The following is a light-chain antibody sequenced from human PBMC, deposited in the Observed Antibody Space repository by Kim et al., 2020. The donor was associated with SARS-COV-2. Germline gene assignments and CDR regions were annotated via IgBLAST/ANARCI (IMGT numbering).Light chain of an antibody. CDR3: QQSYSTPLHS. J-gene: IGKJ2*03. Sequence: ASVGDRVTITCRANQSIGTYLNWYQHKPGKAPQLLIYAASSLRSGVPSRFSGSGSGTDFTLTISSLQPDDFATYYCQQSYSTPLHSFGQGTKLEI. CDR2: AAS. V-gene: IGKV1-39*01. CDR1: QSIGTY.